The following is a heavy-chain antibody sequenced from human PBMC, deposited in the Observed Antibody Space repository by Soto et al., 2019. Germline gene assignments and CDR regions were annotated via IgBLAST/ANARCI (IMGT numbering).Heavy chain of an antibody. D-gene: IGHD2-15*01. CDR1: GLISSKDA. Sequence: PGGSLRLSCAASGLISSKDAMSWVRQAPGKGLEWVSGVSGSGDNTYYADSVKGRFTISRDNSKNTIYLQMNILRAEDSAVYYCTKESAASFDYWGQGTMVTVSS. V-gene: IGHV3-23*01. CDR2: VSGSGDNT. J-gene: IGHJ4*02. CDR3: TKESAASFDY.